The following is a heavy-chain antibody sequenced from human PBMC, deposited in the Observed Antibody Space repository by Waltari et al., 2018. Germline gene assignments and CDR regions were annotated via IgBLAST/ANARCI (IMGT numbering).Heavy chain of an antibody. Sequence: VRLDQWGTELVEPWETLSLTCAVYEGSFSAFFWSWVRQAPGKGLEWIGEITHGGKTDYNPSLKSRVTISVDTSKNQFSLKLSSVTAADTAVYDCASRRTGAVGYWGQGTLVTVSS. D-gene: IGHD7-27*01. CDR1: EGSFSAFF. J-gene: IGHJ4*02. V-gene: IGHV4-34*01. CDR2: ITHGGKT. CDR3: ASRRTGAVGY.